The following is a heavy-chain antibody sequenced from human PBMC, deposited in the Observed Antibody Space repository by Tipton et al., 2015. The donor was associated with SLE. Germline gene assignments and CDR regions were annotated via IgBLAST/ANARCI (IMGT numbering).Heavy chain of an antibody. CDR1: GFTFSDFS. V-gene: IGHV3-21*01. CDR3: ARSYYDFVWGSSRYTAEYFQH. J-gene: IGHJ1*01. D-gene: IGHD3-16*02. Sequence: SLRLSCAASGFTFSDFSMHWVRQAPGKGLEWVSSIDSSGAHIYYADSVRGRFTVSRDNAMDSLSLQMNGLTAEDTAMYYCARSYYDFVWGSSRYTAEYFQHWGPGALVTVSA. CDR2: IDSSGAHI.